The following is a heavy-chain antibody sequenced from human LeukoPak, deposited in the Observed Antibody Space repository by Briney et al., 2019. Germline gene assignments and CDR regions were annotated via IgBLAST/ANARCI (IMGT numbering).Heavy chain of an antibody. CDR3: ARAAKSGYYSGRKFVAFVM. D-gene: IGHD3-22*01. J-gene: IGHJ3*02. CDR2: INHSGST. CDR1: SGSFSGYY. Sequence: AETLSLTCAVYSGSFSGYYWSWIRQPPGKGLEWIGEINHSGSTNYNPSLESRVTISVDTSKNQFSLKLSSVTAADTRVYQCARAAKSGYYSGRKFVAFVMWAEGPMVTVSS. V-gene: IGHV4-34*01.